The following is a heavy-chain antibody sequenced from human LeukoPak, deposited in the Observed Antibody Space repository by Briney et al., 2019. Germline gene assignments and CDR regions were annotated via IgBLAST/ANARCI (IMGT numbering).Heavy chain of an antibody. V-gene: IGHV7-4-1*02. D-gene: IGHD3-22*01. CDR3: ARPAAPAFGHYYDISGWALDI. J-gene: IGHJ3*02. Sequence: ASVKVSCKASGYTFTSYAMNWVRQAPGQGLEWMGWINTNTGNPTYAQGFTGRFVFSLDTSISTAYLQISSLKAEDTAVYYCARPAAPAFGHYYDISGWALDIWGQGTMVTVSS. CDR1: GYTFTSYA. CDR2: INTNTGNP.